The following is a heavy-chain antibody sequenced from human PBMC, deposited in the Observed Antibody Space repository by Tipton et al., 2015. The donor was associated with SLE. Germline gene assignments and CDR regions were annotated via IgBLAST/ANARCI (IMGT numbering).Heavy chain of an antibody. Sequence: TLSLTCTVSGGSISSSSYYWGWFRQPPGKGLDWIGSIYYSGSTYYNPSLKSRVTISVETSKKQFSLKLSSVTAADTAVYYCARGRDGYNSFDYWGQGILVTVSS. V-gene: IGHV4-39*01. J-gene: IGHJ4*02. CDR3: ARGRDGYNSFDY. D-gene: IGHD5-24*01. CDR1: GGSISSSSYY. CDR2: IYYSGST.